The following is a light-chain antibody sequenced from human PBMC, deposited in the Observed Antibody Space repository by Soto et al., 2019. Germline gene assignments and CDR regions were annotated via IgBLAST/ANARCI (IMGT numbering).Light chain of an antibody. CDR1: QSVLYSSNNKNY. CDR2: WAS. J-gene: IGKJ2*01. CDR3: QQYYSTPPYT. Sequence: EIVMTQSPDSLAVSLGERATINCKSSQSVLYSSNNKNYLAWYQQKPGQPPKLLIYWASTRDSGVPDRFSGSGSGTDFTLTISSLQAEDVAVYYCQQYYSTPPYTFGQGTKLEIK. V-gene: IGKV4-1*01.